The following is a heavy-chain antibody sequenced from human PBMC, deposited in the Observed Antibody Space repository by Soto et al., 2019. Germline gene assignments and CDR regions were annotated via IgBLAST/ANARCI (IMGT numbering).Heavy chain of an antibody. CDR2: IIPIFGTA. CDR1: GGTFSSYA. D-gene: IGHD3-16*01. CDR3: AREGGSDSYDAFDI. V-gene: IGHV1-69*06. Sequence: AASVKVSCKASGGTFSSYAISWVRQAPGQGLEWMGGIIPIFGTANYAQKFQGRVTITADKSTSTAYMELSSLRSEDTAVYYCAREGGSDSYDAFDIWGQGTMVPVSS. J-gene: IGHJ3*02.